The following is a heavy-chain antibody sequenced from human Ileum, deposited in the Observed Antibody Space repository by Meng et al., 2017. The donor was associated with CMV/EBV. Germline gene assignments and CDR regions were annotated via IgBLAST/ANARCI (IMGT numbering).Heavy chain of an antibody. CDR3: ATTIGGNTGLGGY. Sequence: GGSLRLSCAASRFAFSTYMMHWVRQAPGKRLEWVALIGADGRSQYLPSPVKGRFTISRDNSRNTLLLQMNSLTSDDTAMYYCATTIGGNTGLGGYWGQGTMVTVSS. CDR2: IGADGRSQ. V-gene: IGHV3-30*02. J-gene: IGHJ4*02. D-gene: IGHD2-15*01. CDR1: RFAFSTYM.